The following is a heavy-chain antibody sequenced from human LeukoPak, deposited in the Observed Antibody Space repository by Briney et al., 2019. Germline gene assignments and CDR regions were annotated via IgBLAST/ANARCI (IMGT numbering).Heavy chain of an antibody. J-gene: IGHJ6*03. D-gene: IGHD2-15*01. CDR2: INHSGST. CDR1: GGSFSGYY. Sequence: SETLSLTCAVYGGSFSGYYWSWIRQPPGKGLEWIGEINHSGSTNYNPSLKSRVTISVDTSKNQFSLKLSSVTAADTAVYYCARGRYCSGGSCKKNYYMDVWGKGTTVTVS. CDR3: ARGRYCSGGSCKKNYYMDV. V-gene: IGHV4-34*01.